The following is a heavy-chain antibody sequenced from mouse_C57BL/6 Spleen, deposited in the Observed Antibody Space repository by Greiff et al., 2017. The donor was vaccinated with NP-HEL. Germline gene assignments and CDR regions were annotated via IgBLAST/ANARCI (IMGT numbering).Heavy chain of an antibody. CDR3: ARPYYYGSSYVFDY. CDR2: IFPGSGST. J-gene: IGHJ2*01. D-gene: IGHD1-1*01. V-gene: IGHV1-75*01. CDR1: GYTFTDYY. Sequence: VQLQQSGPELVKPGASVKISCKASGYTFTDYYINWVKQRPGQGLEWIGWIFPGSGSTYYNEKFKGKATLTVDKSSSTAYMLLSSLTSEDSAVYFCARPYYYGSSYVFDYWGQGTTLTVSS.